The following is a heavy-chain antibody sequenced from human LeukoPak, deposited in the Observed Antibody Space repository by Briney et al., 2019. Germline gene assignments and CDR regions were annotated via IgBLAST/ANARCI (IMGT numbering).Heavy chain of an antibody. CDR1: GITFSRYG. V-gene: IGHV3-30*02. CDR2: IRYDGSIK. J-gene: IGHJ6*04. Sequence: GGSLRLSCAASGITFSRYGMHWVRQAPGKGLEWVTFIRYDGSIKYYADSVKGRFTMSRDNAKNSLYLQMNSLRAEDTAVYYCAELGITMIGGVWGKGTTVTISS. D-gene: IGHD3-10*02. CDR3: AELGITMIGGV.